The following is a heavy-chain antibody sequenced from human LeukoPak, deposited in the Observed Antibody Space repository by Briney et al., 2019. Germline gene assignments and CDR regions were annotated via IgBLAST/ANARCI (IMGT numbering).Heavy chain of an antibody. J-gene: IGHJ5*01. CDR3: AGDRRTSGWYAS. CDR2: VFTTGTT. D-gene: IGHD6-19*01. Sequence: GTLSLTCAVSGGSITTNWWSWVRQAPGKGLEWVSVVFTTGTTYYADSVKGRFTLSRDTLKNTVYLQMNSLTAEDTALYYCAGDRRTSGWYASWGQGTLVTVSS. CDR1: GGSITTNW. V-gene: IGHV3-53*01.